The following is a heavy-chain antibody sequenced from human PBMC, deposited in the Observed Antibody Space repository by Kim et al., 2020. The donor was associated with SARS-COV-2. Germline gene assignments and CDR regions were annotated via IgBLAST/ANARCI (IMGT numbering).Heavy chain of an antibody. D-gene: IGHD4-17*01. J-gene: IGHJ3*02. V-gene: IGHV3-11*03. CDR3: ARRAVTTSDDAFDS. Sequence: YADSVKGRFTISGDSAKNSLYLQMNSLRAEDTAVYYCARRAVTTSDDAFDSWGQGTRVTVSS.